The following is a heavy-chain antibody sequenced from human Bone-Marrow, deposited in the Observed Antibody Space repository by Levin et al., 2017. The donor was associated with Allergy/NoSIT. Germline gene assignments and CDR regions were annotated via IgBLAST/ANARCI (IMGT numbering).Heavy chain of an antibody. Sequence: SQTLSLTCTVSGGSIRSDAYYWTWIRHSPEKGMEWIGALFYNGYTYSNPSLKSRITMSVDTSKNQFYLTLTSVTASDTARYYCARTAGTAGMATAKYYFDSWGQGTLVTVSS. CDR2: LFYNGYT. CDR3: ARTAGTAGMATAKYYFDS. D-gene: IGHD5-24*01. CDR1: GGSIRSDAYY. V-gene: IGHV4-39*01. J-gene: IGHJ4*02.